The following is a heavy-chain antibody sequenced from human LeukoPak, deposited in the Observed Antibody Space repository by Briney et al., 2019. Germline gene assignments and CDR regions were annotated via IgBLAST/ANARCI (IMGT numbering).Heavy chain of an antibody. Sequence: GESLKISCKGSGYNFDNYWIAWVRQMPGKGLEWMGIIYPGDSDTRYSPSFQGQVTISADKSISTAYLQWSSLKTSDTAMYYCARLQQLVELDYWGQGTLVTVSS. CDR2: IYPGDSDT. D-gene: IGHD6-13*01. CDR1: GYNFDNYW. V-gene: IGHV5-51*01. CDR3: ARLQQLVELDY. J-gene: IGHJ4*02.